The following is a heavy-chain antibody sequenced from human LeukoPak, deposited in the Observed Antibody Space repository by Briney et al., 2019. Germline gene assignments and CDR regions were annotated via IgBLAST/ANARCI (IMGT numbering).Heavy chain of an antibody. CDR1: GGTFSSYA. J-gene: IGHJ3*02. CDR3: ASTVVPAAFDAFDI. CDR2: IIPIFGTA. Sequence: GASVKVSCKASGGTFSSYAISWVRQAPGQGLEWMGGIIPIFGTANYAQKFQGRVTITTDESTSTAYMELSSLRSEDTAVYYCASTVVPAAFDAFDIWGQGTMVTVSS. V-gene: IGHV1-69*05. D-gene: IGHD2-2*01.